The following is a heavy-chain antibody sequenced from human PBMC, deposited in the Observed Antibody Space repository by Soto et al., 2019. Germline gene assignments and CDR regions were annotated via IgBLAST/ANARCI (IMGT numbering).Heavy chain of an antibody. CDR3: ARERGGGYSGYDSTSAFDI. CDR1: GGSISSYY. V-gene: IGHV4-59*01. CDR2: IYYSGST. J-gene: IGHJ3*02. D-gene: IGHD5-12*01. Sequence: PSETLSLTCTVSGGSISSYYWGWIRQPPGKGLEWIGYIYYSGSTNYNPSLKSRVTISVDTSKNQFSLKLSSVTAADTAVYYCARERGGGYSGYDSTSAFDIWGQGTMVTVSS.